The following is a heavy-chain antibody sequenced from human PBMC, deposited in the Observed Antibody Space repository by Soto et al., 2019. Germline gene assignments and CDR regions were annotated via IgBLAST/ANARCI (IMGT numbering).Heavy chain of an antibody. D-gene: IGHD2-15*01. Sequence: QVQLQESGPGLVKPSETLSLTCTVSGGSTHSYYWAWIRQPPGKGLEWMGYVYYNGDTNYNPSLKRRVTISVDASKNQFSLTLTSVTPADPAVYYCARGHGHGGSSFDFWGQGTLVTVSS. CDR2: VYYNGDT. V-gene: IGHV4-59*01. CDR1: GGSTHSYY. J-gene: IGHJ4*02. CDR3: ARGHGHGGSSFDF.